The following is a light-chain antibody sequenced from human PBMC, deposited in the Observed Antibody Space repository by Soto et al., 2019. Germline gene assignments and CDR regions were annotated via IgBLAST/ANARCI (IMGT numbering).Light chain of an antibody. J-gene: IGKJ1*01. Sequence: EIVLTQSPGTLSLSPGERATLSCRASQSVYNNYLAWYQHKPGQAPRLLIYAASSRATGIPDMFSGSGSGTDCTLTISRLEPEDFAVYYCQPYGTSSWTFGQGTKVEIK. CDR2: AAS. CDR3: QPYGTSSWT. CDR1: QSVYNNY. V-gene: IGKV3-20*01.